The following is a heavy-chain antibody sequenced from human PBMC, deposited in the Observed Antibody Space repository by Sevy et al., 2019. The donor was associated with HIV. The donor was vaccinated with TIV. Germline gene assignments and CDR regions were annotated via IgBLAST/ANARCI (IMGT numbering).Heavy chain of an antibody. V-gene: IGHV3-30*04. Sequence: GGSLRLSCAASGFTFSDHRMHWVRQAPGKGLEWVAVISYDGRNNKYNADSVKGRFTISRDNSKNTVYLQMNSLRAEDTAIYYCARDRGEILSSAFDYWGQRTLVTVSS. CDR3: ARDRGEILSSAFDY. J-gene: IGHJ4*02. D-gene: IGHD3-16*01. CDR1: GFTFSDHR. CDR2: ISYDGRNNK.